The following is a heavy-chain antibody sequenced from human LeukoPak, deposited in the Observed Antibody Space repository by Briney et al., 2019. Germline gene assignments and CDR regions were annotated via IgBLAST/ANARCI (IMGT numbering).Heavy chain of an antibody. CDR2: IYYIGST. CDR1: GGSISSDY. D-gene: IGHD1-26*01. J-gene: IGHJ4*02. V-gene: IGHV4-59*01. Sequence: SETLSFTCTVSGGSISSDYWSWIRQPPGKGLEWIGYIYYIGSTNYNPSLKSRITISVDTSKSHFSLKLSSVTAADTAVYYCARVVGATGSSDYWGQGTLVTVSP. CDR3: ARVVGATGSSDY.